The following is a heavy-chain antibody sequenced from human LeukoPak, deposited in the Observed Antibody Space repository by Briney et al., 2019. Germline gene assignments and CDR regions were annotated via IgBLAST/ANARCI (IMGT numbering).Heavy chain of an antibody. CDR1: GGTFNSYA. V-gene: IGHV1-69*04. J-gene: IGHJ4*02. CDR3: ARGSRDGYSYIDY. D-gene: IGHD5-24*01. Sequence: SVKVSCKASGGTFNSYAISWVRQAPGQGLEWMGRIIPMLDIVNSAQKFQGRVTITADKSSSTAYVELSSLRSEDTAVYYCARGSRDGYSYIDYWGQGTLVTVSS. CDR2: IIPMLDIV.